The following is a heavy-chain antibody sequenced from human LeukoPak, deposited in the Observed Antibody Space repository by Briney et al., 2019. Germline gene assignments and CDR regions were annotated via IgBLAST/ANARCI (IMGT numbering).Heavy chain of an antibody. CDR1: GGTFSSYA. V-gene: IGHV1-69*05. Sequence: SVKVSCKASGGTFSSYAISWVRQAPEQGLEWMGGIIPIFGTANYAQKFQGRVTITTDESTSTAYMELSSLRSEDTAVYYCAGRSVVVTAIRYYFDYWGQGTLVTVSS. CDR3: AGRSVVVTAIRYYFDY. J-gene: IGHJ4*02. CDR2: IIPIFGTA. D-gene: IGHD2-21*02.